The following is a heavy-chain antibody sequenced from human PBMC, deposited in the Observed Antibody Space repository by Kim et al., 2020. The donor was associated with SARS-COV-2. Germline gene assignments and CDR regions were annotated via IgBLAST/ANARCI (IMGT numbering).Heavy chain of an antibody. J-gene: IGHJ5*02. V-gene: IGHV1-18*01. Sequence: ASVKVSCKASGYTFTSYGISWVRQAPGQGLEWMGWISAYNGNTNYAQKLQGRVTMTTDTSTSTAYMELRSLRSDDTAVYYCARDLEQLVLFMANNWFDPWGQGTLVTVSS. D-gene: IGHD6-6*01. CDR3: ARDLEQLVLFMANNWFDP. CDR2: ISAYNGNT. CDR1: GYTFTSYG.